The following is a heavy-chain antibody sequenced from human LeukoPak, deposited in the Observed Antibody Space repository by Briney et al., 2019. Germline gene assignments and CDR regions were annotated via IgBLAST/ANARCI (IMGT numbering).Heavy chain of an antibody. Sequence: PSETLSLTCTVSGGSISSYYWSWIRQPPGKGLEWIGYIYCSGSTNYNPSLKSRVTISVDTSKNQFSLKLSSVTAAGTAVYYCARGDYYGSGRDYWGQGTLVTVSS. CDR2: IYCSGST. J-gene: IGHJ4*02. CDR3: ARGDYYGSGRDY. CDR1: GGSISSYY. D-gene: IGHD3-10*01. V-gene: IGHV4-59*01.